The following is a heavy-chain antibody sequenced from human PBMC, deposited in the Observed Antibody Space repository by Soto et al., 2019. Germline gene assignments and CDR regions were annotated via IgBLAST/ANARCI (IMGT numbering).Heavy chain of an antibody. V-gene: IGHV4-59*01. Sequence: QVQLQESGPGLVKPSETLSLTCTVSGGSISSYYWSWIRQPPGKGLEWIGYIYYSGSTNYNPSLKSRVTISVDTSKNQFCLKLSSVTAADTAVYYCARAYGDYVFDYWGQGTLVTVSS. CDR1: GGSISSYY. CDR2: IYYSGST. D-gene: IGHD4-17*01. J-gene: IGHJ4*02. CDR3: ARAYGDYVFDY.